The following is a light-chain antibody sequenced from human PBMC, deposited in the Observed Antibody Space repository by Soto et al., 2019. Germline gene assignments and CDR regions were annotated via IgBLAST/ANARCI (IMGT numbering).Light chain of an antibody. CDR1: QSVSSN. CDR2: GAS. V-gene: IGKV3-15*01. J-gene: IGKJ5*01. CDR3: QQYNNWPLYT. Sequence: EIVLISSLAAPFVSKGERATLSCRASQSVSSNLAWYQQKPGQAPRLLIYGASTRATGIPARFSGSGSGTEFTLTISSLQSEDFAVYYCQQYNNWPLYTFGQGTRLEIK.